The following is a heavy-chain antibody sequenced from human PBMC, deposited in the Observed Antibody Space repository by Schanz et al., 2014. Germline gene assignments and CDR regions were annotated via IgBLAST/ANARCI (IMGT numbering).Heavy chain of an antibody. V-gene: IGHV3-7*01. Sequence: VQLVESGGGLVQPGGSLRLSCAASGFTVSNNYMSWVRQAPGKGLEWVANIKQDESERSYVDSVKGRFTISRDNAKNSLYLQMNSLRAEDTAVYYCARDKGGYYPFDYWGQGTLVTVSS. CDR2: IKQDESER. CDR1: GFTVSNNY. J-gene: IGHJ4*02. D-gene: IGHD3-3*01. CDR3: ARDKGGYYPFDY.